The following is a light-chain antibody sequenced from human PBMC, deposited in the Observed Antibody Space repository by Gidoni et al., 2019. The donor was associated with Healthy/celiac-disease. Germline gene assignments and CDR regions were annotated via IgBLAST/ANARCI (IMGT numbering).Light chain of an antibody. CDR2: AAS. J-gene: IGKJ1*01. CDR3: QQSYSTPVR. CDR1: QSISSY. Sequence: DSQMTQSPSSLSASVGDRVTITCRASQSISSYLNWYQQKPGKAPKLLIYAASCLQSGVPSRFSGSGSGTDFTLTSSSLQPEDFATYYCQQSYSTPVRFGQXTKVEIK. V-gene: IGKV1-39*01.